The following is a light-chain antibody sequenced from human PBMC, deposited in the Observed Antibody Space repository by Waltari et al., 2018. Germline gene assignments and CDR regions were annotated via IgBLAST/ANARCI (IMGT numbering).Light chain of an antibody. J-gene: IGLJ3*02. CDR1: GPNIGAGFD. CDR2: GND. Sequence: QSVLTHPPSVSGAPGQRVPISCPGRGPNIGAGFDVPWYQQLPRTAPKLLVYGNDSRPSGVPDRFSASKSGTSASLAITGLQAEDEADYYCQSYDSSLTGSWVFGGGTKLTVL. CDR3: QSYDSSLTGSWV. V-gene: IGLV1-40*01.